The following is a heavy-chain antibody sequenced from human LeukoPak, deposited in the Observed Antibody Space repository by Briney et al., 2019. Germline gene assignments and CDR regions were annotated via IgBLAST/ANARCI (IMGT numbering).Heavy chain of an antibody. Sequence: PGGSLRLSCAASGFTFSSYPMTWVRQAPGKGLEWVASVSSSSSYIYYTNSVEGRFTVSRDNAGKSLYLQMNGLRAEDTALYFCAREYGYNKRIDYWGQGTLVTVSS. CDR3: AREYGYNKRIDY. V-gene: IGHV3-21*01. D-gene: IGHD5-24*01. J-gene: IGHJ4*02. CDR2: VSSSSSYI. CDR1: GFTFSSYP.